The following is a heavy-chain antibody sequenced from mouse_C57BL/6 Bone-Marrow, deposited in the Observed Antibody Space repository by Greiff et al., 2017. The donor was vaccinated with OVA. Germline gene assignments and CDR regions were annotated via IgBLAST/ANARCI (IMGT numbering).Heavy chain of an antibody. CDR1: GFTFNTYA. Sequence: EVQRVESGGGLVQPKGSLKLSCAASGFTFNTYAMHWVRQAPGKGLEWVARIRSKSSNYATYYAESVKDRFTISRDDSQSMIYLQMNNLKTEDTAMYYCVRDGTHYYDYEGDFDYWGEGTTLTVSS. D-gene: IGHD2-4*01. J-gene: IGHJ2*01. CDR2: IRSKSSNYAT. V-gene: IGHV10-3*01. CDR3: VRDGTHYYDYEGDFDY.